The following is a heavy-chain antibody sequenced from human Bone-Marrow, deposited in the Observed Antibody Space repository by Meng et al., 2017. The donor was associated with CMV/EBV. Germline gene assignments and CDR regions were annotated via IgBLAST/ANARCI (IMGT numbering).Heavy chain of an antibody. Sequence: SETLSLTCAVFGGSFSDFYWSWIRQPPGKGLEWIGEINHSGSTNYNPSLKSRVTISVDTSKNQFSLKLSSVTAADTAVYYCARRKRSLYYDYGMDVWGQGTTVTVSS. D-gene: IGHD1-14*01. J-gene: IGHJ6*02. CDR3: ARRKRSLYYDYGMDV. V-gene: IGHV4-34*01. CDR1: GGSFSDFY. CDR2: INHSGST.